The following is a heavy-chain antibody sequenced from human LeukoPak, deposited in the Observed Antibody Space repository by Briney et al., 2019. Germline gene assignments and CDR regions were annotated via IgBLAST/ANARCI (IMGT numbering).Heavy chain of an antibody. D-gene: IGHD3-22*01. J-gene: IGHJ4*02. CDR2: SNPNSGDT. CDR1: GDIFTGYY. V-gene: IGHV1-2*02. CDR3: AIVVVTSTTFDY. Sequence: GASVKVSCKASGDIFTGYYMHWVRQAPGQGLEWMGWSNPNSGDTNYAQKFQGRVTMTRDTSISTAYMELSRLRSDDTAVYYCAIVVVTSTTFDYWGQGTLVTVSS.